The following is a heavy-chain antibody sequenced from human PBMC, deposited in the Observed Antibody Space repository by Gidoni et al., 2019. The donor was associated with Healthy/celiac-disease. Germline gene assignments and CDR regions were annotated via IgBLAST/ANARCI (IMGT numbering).Heavy chain of an antibody. D-gene: IGHD3-16*02. Sequence: QITLKESGPTLVKPTQTLTLTCTFSGFSLSTSGVGVGWIRQPPGTALEWLALTYWDDDKRYSPPLKSRLTITKDTSKNPVVLTLTTMDPVDTATYYCAHSPAFYDYVWGSYRYGVWFDPWGQGTLVTVSS. J-gene: IGHJ5*02. CDR3: AHSPAFYDYVWGSYRYGVWFDP. CDR1: GFSLSTSGVG. CDR2: TYWDDDK. V-gene: IGHV2-5*02.